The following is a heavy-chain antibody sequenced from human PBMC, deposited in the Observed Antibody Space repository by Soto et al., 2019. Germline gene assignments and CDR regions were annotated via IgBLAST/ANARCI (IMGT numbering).Heavy chain of an antibody. D-gene: IGHD1-7*01. J-gene: IGHJ6*02. CDR3: VAEGMELLSGRFGYYYYGMDV. V-gene: IGHV1-58*01. Sequence: ASVKVSCKASGFTFTSSAVQWVRQARGQRLEWIGWIVVGSGNTNYAQKFQERVTITRDMSTSTAYMELSSLRSEDTAVYYCVAEGMELLSGRFGYYYYGMDVWGQGTTVTVSS. CDR1: GFTFTSSA. CDR2: IVVGSGNT.